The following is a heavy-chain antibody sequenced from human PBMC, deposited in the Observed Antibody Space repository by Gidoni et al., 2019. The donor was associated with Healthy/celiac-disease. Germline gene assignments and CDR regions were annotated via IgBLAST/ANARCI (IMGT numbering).Heavy chain of an antibody. CDR2: ISSSGSTI. V-gene: IGHV3-11*01. Sequence: QAQLLESGGGLVKPGGSLRLSCSSSGFTSSYSYMSCLRQTPGKGLEWVSYISSSGSTIYYADSVKGRFTISRDNAKNSLYLQMNSLRAEDTAVYYCARDQLLFSWLSQASYYYGMDVWGQGTTVTVSS. D-gene: IGHD2-2*01. CDR1: GFTSSYSY. CDR3: ARDQLLFSWLSQASYYYGMDV. J-gene: IGHJ6*02.